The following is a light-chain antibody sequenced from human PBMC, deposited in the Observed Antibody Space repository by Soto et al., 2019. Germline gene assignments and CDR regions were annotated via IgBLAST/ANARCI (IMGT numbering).Light chain of an antibody. V-gene: IGLV2-8*01. CDR3: SSYAGSLYV. Sequence: QSVLTQPPSASGSPGQSVTISCTGTSSDVGDYNYVSWYQQHPGKAPKLMIYEVSKRPSGVPDRFSGPKSGNTASLTVSGHQAEDEADYYCSSYAGSLYVFGTGTKLTVL. CDR2: EVS. J-gene: IGLJ1*01. CDR1: SSDVGDYNY.